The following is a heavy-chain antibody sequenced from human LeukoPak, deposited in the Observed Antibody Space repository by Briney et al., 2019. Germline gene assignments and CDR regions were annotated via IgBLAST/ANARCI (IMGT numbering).Heavy chain of an antibody. CDR2: IYTSGST. CDR3: AREDYDFWSGYFDY. Sequence: SETLSLTCTVSGGSISSGSYYWSWIRQPAGKGLEWIGRIYTSGSTNYNPSLKSRVSISVDTSKNQFSLKLSSVTAADTAVYYCAREDYDFWSGYFDYWGQGTLVTVSS. CDR1: GGSISSGSYY. D-gene: IGHD3-3*01. J-gene: IGHJ4*02. V-gene: IGHV4-61*02.